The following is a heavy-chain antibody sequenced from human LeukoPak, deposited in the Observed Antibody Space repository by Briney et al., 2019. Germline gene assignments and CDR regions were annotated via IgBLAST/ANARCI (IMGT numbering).Heavy chain of an antibody. Sequence: SETLSLTCTVSGYSISSGYYWGWIRQPPGKRLEWIGSIYHSGSTYYNPSLKSRVTISVDTSKNQFSLKLSSVTAADTAVYYCARRPSSGWYLLDYWGQGTLVTVSS. CDR1: GYSISSGYY. D-gene: IGHD6-19*01. J-gene: IGHJ4*02. CDR3: ARRPSSGWYLLDY. CDR2: IYHSGST. V-gene: IGHV4-38-2*02.